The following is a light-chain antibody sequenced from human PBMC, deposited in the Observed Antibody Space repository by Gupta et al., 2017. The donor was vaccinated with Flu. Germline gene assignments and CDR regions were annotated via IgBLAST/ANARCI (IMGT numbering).Light chain of an antibody. V-gene: IGKV3-11*01. CDR3: QQRSNWLLT. Sequence: PATLSLSPGERATLSCRASQSVSSYLAWYQQKPGQAPRLLIYDASNRATGIPARFSGSGSGTDFTLTISSLEPEDFAVYYCQQRSNWLLTFGGGTKVEIE. CDR2: DAS. CDR1: QSVSSY. J-gene: IGKJ4*01.